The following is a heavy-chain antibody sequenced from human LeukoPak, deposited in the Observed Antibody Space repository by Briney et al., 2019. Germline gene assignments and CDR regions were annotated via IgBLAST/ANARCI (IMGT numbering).Heavy chain of an antibody. CDR2: IYSGGST. Sequence: WGSLRLSCAASGFTVSSNYMSWVRQAPGKGLEWVSVIYSGGSTYYADSVKGRFTISRDNSKNTLYLQMNSLRAEDTAVYYCARGPPYYDFWSGYYRFDYWGQGTLVTVSS. CDR3: ARGPPYYDFWSGYYRFDY. CDR1: GFTVSSNY. D-gene: IGHD3-3*01. V-gene: IGHV3-66*02. J-gene: IGHJ4*02.